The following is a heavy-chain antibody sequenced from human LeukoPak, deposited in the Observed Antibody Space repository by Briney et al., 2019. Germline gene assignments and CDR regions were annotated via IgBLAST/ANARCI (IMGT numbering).Heavy chain of an antibody. J-gene: IGHJ4*02. D-gene: IGHD2-2*01. CDR2: IYTSGST. Sequence: SETLSLTCTVSGGSISSCYWSWIRQPAGKGLEWIGRIYTSGSTNYNPSLKSRVTMSVDTSKNQFSLKLSSVTAADTAVYYCARGSKRYCSSTSCSPPDYWGQGTLVTVSS. CDR3: ARGSKRYCSSTSCSPPDY. CDR1: GGSISSCY. V-gene: IGHV4-4*07.